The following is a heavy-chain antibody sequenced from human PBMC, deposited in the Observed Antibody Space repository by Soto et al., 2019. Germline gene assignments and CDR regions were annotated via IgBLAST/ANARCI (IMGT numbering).Heavy chain of an antibody. V-gene: IGHV3-66*01. CDR1: GFTVSSNY. D-gene: IGHD3-22*01. Sequence: EVQLVESGGGLVQPGGSLRLSCAASGFTVSSNYMSWVRQAPGKGLEWVSVIYSGGSTYYADSVKGRFTISRDNSKNPLYLQMNSLSAEDTAVYYCARMGDSSGYSGWFDPWGQGTLVTVSS. CDR2: IYSGGST. CDR3: ARMGDSSGYSGWFDP. J-gene: IGHJ5*02.